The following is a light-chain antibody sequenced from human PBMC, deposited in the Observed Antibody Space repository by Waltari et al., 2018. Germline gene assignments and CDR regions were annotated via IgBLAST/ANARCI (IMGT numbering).Light chain of an antibody. Sequence: DIQLTQSTSFLSASVGDRVTNTCRASQGIRGYLAWYQQKQGKAPKHLIYAASTLQSGVPSRFSVSGSGTEFTLTISSLQPEDFATYYCQQRNSYPITFGQGTRLEIK. CDR1: QGIRGY. CDR2: AAS. J-gene: IGKJ5*01. V-gene: IGKV1-9*01. CDR3: QQRNSYPIT.